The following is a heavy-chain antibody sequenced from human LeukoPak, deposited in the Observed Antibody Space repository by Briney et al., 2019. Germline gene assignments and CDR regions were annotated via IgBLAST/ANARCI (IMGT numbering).Heavy chain of an antibody. Sequence: GESLTISCKGSGYSFTSYWIGWVRQMPGKGLEWTGIIYPGDSDTRYSPSFQGQVTTSADTSIRTACLQWSSLKAWDTAMYYCARLGGGIADRPGGNWFDPWGQGTLVTVSS. CDR2: IYPGDSDT. CDR3: ARLGGGIADRPGGNWFDP. D-gene: IGHD6-6*01. V-gene: IGHV5-51*01. J-gene: IGHJ5*02. CDR1: GYSFTSYW.